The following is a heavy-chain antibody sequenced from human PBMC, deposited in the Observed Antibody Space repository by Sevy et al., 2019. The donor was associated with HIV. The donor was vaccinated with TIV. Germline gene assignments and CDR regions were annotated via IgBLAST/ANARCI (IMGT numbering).Heavy chain of an antibody. Sequence: GGSLRLSCAASGFTFSSYGMHWVRQAPGKGLEWVAVISYDGSNKYYADYVKGGFTISRDNSKNTLYRQMNSLRAEDTAVYYCAKGLHSSSVGRNNYYFDYWGQGTLVTVSS. J-gene: IGHJ4*02. V-gene: IGHV3-30*18. CDR2: ISYDGSNK. D-gene: IGHD6-6*01. CDR3: AKGLHSSSVGRNNYYFDY. CDR1: GFTFSSYG.